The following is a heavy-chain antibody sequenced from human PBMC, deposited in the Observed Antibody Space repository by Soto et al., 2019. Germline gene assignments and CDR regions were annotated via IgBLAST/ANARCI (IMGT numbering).Heavy chain of an antibody. V-gene: IGHV4-39*01. CDR2: IYYSGST. J-gene: IGHJ4*02. Sequence: SETLSLTCTVSGGSISSSSYYWGWIRQPPGKGLEWIGSIYYSGSTYYNPSLKSRVTISVDTSKNQFSLKLSSVTAADTAVYYCAGTPSSGYWDIDYWGQGTLVTVSS. CDR1: GGSISSSSYY. CDR3: AGTPSSGYWDIDY. D-gene: IGHD3-3*01.